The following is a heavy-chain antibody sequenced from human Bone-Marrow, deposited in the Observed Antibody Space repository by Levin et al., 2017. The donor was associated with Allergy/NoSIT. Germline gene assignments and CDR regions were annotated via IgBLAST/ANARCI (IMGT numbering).Heavy chain of an antibody. J-gene: IGHJ4*02. D-gene: IGHD3-22*01. CDR3: VRGLGDPSGFYYDGSSY. CDR2: IYTDGTT. V-gene: IGHV3-53*01. Sequence: PSGGSLRLSCAASGFTFSNNYMNWVRQAPGKGLEWVSIIYTDGTTYYGDSVKGRFTISRDNSKNTLYLQMNSLRAEDTAVYYCVRGLGDPSGFYYDGSSYWGQGTLVTVSS. CDR1: GFTFSNNY.